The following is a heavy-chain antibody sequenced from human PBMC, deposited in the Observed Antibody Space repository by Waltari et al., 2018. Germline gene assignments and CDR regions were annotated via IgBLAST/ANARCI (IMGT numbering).Heavy chain of an antibody. D-gene: IGHD2-2*01. CDR2: ASSSGTT. V-gene: IGHV4-4*07. Sequence: HVQLQESGPGLVKPSETLSLTCTVSSDSLSGYSWSWIRQSARKGLEWIGRASSSGTTNYNLSFKSRVTMSVDMSKNQFSLRLTSVTAADTAVYYCARERQIVVVPPADLLVFEYWGQGALVTVSS. J-gene: IGHJ4*02. CDR3: ARERQIVVVPPADLLVFEY. CDR1: SDSLSGYS.